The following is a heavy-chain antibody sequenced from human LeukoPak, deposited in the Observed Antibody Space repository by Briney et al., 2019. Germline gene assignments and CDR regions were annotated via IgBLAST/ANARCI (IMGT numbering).Heavy chain of an antibody. CDR3: ARLAYDILTGYSNWFDP. CDR2: IYYSGST. V-gene: IGHV4-59*05. J-gene: IGHJ5*02. CDR1: GGSIGSYY. Sequence: TSETLSLTCTVSGGSIGSYYWSWIRQPPGKGLEWIGSIYYSGSTYYNPSLKSRVTISVDTSKNQFSLKLSSVTAADTAVYYCARLAYDILTGYSNWFDPWGQGTLVTVSS. D-gene: IGHD3-9*01.